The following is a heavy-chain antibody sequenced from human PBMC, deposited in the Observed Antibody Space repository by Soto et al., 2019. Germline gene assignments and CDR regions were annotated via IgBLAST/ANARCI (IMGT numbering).Heavy chain of an antibody. J-gene: IGHJ3*02. CDR1: GFTVSSNY. CDR2: IYSGGST. D-gene: IGHD3-3*01. Sequence: PGGSMRIFCAASGFTVSSNYMSWVRQAPGKGLEWVSVIYSGGSTYYADSVKGRFTISRDNSKNTLYLQMNSLRAEDTAVYYCAREASRGFFAMYAFDIWGQGTMVT. V-gene: IGHV3-66*01. CDR3: AREASRGFFAMYAFDI.